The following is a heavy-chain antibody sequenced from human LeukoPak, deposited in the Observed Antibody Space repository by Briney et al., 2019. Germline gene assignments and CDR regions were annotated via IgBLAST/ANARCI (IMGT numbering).Heavy chain of an antibody. Sequence: GGSLRLSCAASGFTFSDYYVSWIRQAPGKGLEWVSYISSSGSTIYYADSVKGRFTISRDNAKNSLYLQMNSLRAEDTAVYYCTRSPPHDYVWGSYRTKTGPTYMDVWGKGTTVTVSS. CDR2: ISSSGSTI. D-gene: IGHD3-16*02. CDR1: GFTFSDYY. CDR3: TRSPPHDYVWGSYRTKTGPTYMDV. V-gene: IGHV3-11*01. J-gene: IGHJ6*03.